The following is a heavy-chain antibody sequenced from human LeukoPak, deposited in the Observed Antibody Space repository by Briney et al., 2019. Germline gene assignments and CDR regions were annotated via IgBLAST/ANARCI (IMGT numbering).Heavy chain of an antibody. V-gene: IGHV4-39*07. CDR1: GDSISSSGYY. D-gene: IGHD3-16*01. Sequence: SETLSLTCTVSGDSISSSGYYWGWIRQPPGKGLEWIGSIYYSGSTYYNPSLKSRVTISADTSKNHFSLKLNSVTTADTAVYYCTRGAGWLIDYWGQGILVTVSS. J-gene: IGHJ4*02. CDR3: TRGAGWLIDY. CDR2: IYYSGST.